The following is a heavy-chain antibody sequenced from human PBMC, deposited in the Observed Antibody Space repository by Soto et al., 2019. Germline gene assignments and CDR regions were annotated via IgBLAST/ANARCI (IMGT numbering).Heavy chain of an antibody. V-gene: IGHV3-23*01. CDR1: GFSFVNYT. J-gene: IGHJ5*02. CDR2: ISGSGEDT. CDR3: AKDQSNLGWFDP. Sequence: EVQLLASGGGLVQPGGSLRLACAASGFSFVNYTMHWVRQTPGKGLEWVSSISGSGEDTYYGDTGKGRFTISRDNLKNVLFLQMDSLRAEDTAIYFCAKDQSNLGWFDPWGQGTLVTVSS. D-gene: IGHD4-4*01.